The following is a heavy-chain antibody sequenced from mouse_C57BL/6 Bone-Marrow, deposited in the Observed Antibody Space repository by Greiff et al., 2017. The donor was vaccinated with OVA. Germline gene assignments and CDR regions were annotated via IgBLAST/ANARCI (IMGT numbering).Heavy chain of an antibody. J-gene: IGHJ2*01. Sequence: EVQLVESGGDLVKPGGSLKLSCAASGFTFSSYGMSWVRQTPDKRLEWVATISSGGSYTYYPDSVKGRFTISRDNAKNTLYLQMSSLKSEDTAMYYCARIYDYERYFDYWGQGTTLTVSS. CDR2: ISSGGSYT. V-gene: IGHV5-6*01. CDR3: ARIYDYERYFDY. D-gene: IGHD2-4*01. CDR1: GFTFSSYG.